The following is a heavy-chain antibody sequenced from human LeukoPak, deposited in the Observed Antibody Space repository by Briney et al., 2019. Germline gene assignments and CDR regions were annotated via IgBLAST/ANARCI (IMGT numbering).Heavy chain of an antibody. CDR1: GYTFPSYF. CDR2: INPTGGST. CDR3: ARTAARRFDY. D-gene: IGHD6-6*01. Sequence: PVASVKVSCKASGYTFPSYFMHWVRQAPGQGLEWMGIINPTGGSTTYAQKFQGRVTVTRDTSTSTVYMELSSLRSDDTAVYYCARTAARRFDYWGQGTLVTVSS. V-gene: IGHV1-46*01. J-gene: IGHJ4*02.